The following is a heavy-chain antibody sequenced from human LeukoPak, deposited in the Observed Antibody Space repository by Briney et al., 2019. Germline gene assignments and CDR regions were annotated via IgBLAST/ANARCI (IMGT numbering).Heavy chain of an antibody. Sequence: SETLSLTCTVSGGSISTGANYWGWIRQSPGRGLEWIGSIYHTGSTYYNPSLRSRVTISVDTSKNQSSLKVRSVTAADTAVYFCARDNRLRGSYYYGVDVWGQGTTVTVSS. V-gene: IGHV4-39*07. CDR3: ARDNRLRGSYYYGVDV. CDR2: IYHTGST. J-gene: IGHJ6*02. D-gene: IGHD3-16*01. CDR1: GGSISTGANY.